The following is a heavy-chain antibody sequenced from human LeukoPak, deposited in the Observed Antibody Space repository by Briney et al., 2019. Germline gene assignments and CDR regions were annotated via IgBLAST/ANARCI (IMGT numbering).Heavy chain of an antibody. CDR1: GFTVSSNY. J-gene: IGHJ3*02. CDR2: IYSGGST. Sequence: GGTLCRSCAASGFTVSSNYMSWDRQAPGKGLEWVSVIYSGGSTYYADSVKGRFTISRDNSKNTLYLQMNSLRAEDTAVYYCAREGLLAYCGGECYSRAFVTRGGGAMVTVSS. V-gene: IGHV3-53*01. CDR3: AREGLLAYCGGECYSRAFVT. D-gene: IGHD2-21*01.